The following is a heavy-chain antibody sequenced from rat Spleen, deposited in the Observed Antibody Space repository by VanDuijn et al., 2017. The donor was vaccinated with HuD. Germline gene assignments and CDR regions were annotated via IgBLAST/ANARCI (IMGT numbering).Heavy chain of an antibody. V-gene: IGHV5S23*01. CDR3: ARQWDY. CDR2: IGTGGGGT. CDR1: GFTFSDYT. J-gene: IGHJ2*01. Sequence: EVQLVESGGGLVQPGRSLKLSCAASGFTFSDYTMAWVRQAPKKGLEWVASIGTGGGGTYYPDSVKGRFTISRDNAKRTLYLQMDSLRSEDTATYYCARQWDYWGQGVMVTVSS.